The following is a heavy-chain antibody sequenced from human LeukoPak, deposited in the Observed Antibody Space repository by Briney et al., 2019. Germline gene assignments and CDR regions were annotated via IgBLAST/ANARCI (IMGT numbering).Heavy chain of an antibody. CDR2: IYYSGST. J-gene: IGHJ2*01. CDR1: GDSISLCY. V-gene: IGHV4-59*01. D-gene: IGHD3-16*01. Sequence: SETLSLTCTVSGDSISLCYWSWIRQPPGKGLEWIGYIYYSGSTNYNPSLKSRVTISVDTSKNHISLKLNSVTAADTAVYYCARDRWGLWYFDLWAVAPWSLSPQ. CDR3: ARDRWGLWYFDL.